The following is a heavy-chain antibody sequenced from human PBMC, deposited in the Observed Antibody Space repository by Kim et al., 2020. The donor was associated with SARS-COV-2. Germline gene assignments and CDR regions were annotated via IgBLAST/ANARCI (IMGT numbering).Heavy chain of an antibody. CDR3: ARAPDYGDYNSGGMDV. CDR2: ISSSSGAI. D-gene: IGHD4-17*01. Sequence: GGSLRLSCAASGLTLSTYSMNWVRLAPGKGLEWISYISSSSGAIFYAGSVKGRFIISRDNAKNSLYLQMNSLRDDDTALYYCARAPDYGDYNSGGMDVWGQGTTVTVSS. V-gene: IGHV3-48*02. J-gene: IGHJ6*02. CDR1: GLTLSTYS.